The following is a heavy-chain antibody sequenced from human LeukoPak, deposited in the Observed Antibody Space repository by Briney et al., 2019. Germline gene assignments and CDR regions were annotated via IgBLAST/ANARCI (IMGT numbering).Heavy chain of an antibody. D-gene: IGHD3-22*01. J-gene: IGHJ4*02. CDR3: ARGASYWYYDSSGYGSGLY. CDR1: GYTFTGYY. V-gene: IGHV1-2*02. CDR2: INPNSGGT. Sequence: ASVKVSCKASGYTFTGYYMHWVRQAPGQGLEWMGWINPNSGGTNYAQKFQGRVTMTRDTSISTAYMERSRLRSDDTAVYYCARGASYWYYDSSGYGSGLYWGQGTLVTVSS.